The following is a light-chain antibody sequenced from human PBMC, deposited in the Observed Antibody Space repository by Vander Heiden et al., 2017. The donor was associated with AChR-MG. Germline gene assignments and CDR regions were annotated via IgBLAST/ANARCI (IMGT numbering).Light chain of an antibody. Sequence: QPVVTQPPSASGTPGQRVTISCSGSSSNVGKNYVYWYQQFPGTAPNLLSDGDNQRPSGVPDRFSGSKAGTSASLAISGPRSEDEADFYCAVWDDSLGGWVFGGGTKLTVL. CDR1: SSNVGKNY. CDR3: AVWDDSLGGWV. J-gene: IGLJ3*02. CDR2: GDN. V-gene: IGLV1-47*01.